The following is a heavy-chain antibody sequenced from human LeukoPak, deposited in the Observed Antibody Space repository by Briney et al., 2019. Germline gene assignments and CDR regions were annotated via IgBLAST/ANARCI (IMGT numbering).Heavy chain of an antibody. CDR2: INHSGST. V-gene: IGHV4-34*01. CDR3: ARGGGKGDRYVFENWFDP. J-gene: IGHJ5*02. CDR1: GGSFSGYY. D-gene: IGHD3-16*01. Sequence: PSETLSLTCADYGGSFSGYYWSWIRQPPGKGLEWIGEINHSGSTNYNPSLKSRVTISVDTSKNQFSLKLSSVTAADTAVYYCARGGGKGDRYVFENWFDPWGQGTLVTVSS.